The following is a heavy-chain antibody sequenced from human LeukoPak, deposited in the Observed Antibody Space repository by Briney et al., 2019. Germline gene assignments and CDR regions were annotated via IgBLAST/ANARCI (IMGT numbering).Heavy chain of an antibody. CDR1: GYTFISYD. D-gene: IGHD3-16*01. CDR3: ARNLWRRFPPTYGLDI. Sequence: GASVKVSCKTSGYTFISYDINWVRQATGQGLEWMGWMNPNSEYTDYAQKFQGRVTMTWITSMRTAYMELSSLRSEDTAVYYCARNLWRRFPPTYGLDIWGQGTTVTVPS. J-gene: IGHJ6*02. V-gene: IGHV1-8*01. CDR2: MNPNSEYT.